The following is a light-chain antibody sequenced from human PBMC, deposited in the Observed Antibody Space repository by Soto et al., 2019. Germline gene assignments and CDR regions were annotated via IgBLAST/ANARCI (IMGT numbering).Light chain of an antibody. CDR1: SSDVGAYKY. V-gene: IGLV2-8*01. J-gene: IGLJ3*02. CDR2: EVT. CDR3: TSYVGNDIWV. Sequence: QSALTQPPSASGSPGQSVTISCTGTSSDVGAYKYVSWYQQYPGKAPKLMIYEVTKRPSVVPDRFSGSKSGNTASLTVSGLQAEYEADYYCTSYVGNDIWVFGGGTKVTVL.